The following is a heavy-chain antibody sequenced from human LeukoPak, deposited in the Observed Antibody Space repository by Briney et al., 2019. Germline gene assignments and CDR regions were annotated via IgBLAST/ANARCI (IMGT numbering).Heavy chain of an antibody. CDR3: ARGRSGYCSSTSCRRNWFDP. V-gene: IGHV4-34*01. D-gene: IGHD2-2*01. CDR1: GGSFSGYY. Sequence: SETLFLTCAVYGGSFSGYYWSWIRQPPGKGLEWIGEINHSGSTNYNPSLKSRVTISVDTSKNQSSLKLSSVTAADTAVYYCARGRSGYCSSTSCRRNWFDPWGQGTLVTVSS. CDR2: INHSGST. J-gene: IGHJ5*02.